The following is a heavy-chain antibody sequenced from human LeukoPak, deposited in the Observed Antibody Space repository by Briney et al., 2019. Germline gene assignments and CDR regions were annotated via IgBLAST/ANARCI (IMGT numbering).Heavy chain of an antibody. D-gene: IGHD6-19*01. CDR2: IIPIFGTS. J-gene: IGHJ4*02. Sequence: SVKVSCKASGGTFSSYAISWVRQAPGQGLEWMGGIIPIFGTSNYAQKFQGRVTITADESTSTAYIELSSLRSEDTDVYYCARYYSGWYYFDYWGQGTLVTVS. V-gene: IGHV1-69*13. CDR1: GGTFSSYA. CDR3: ARYYSGWYYFDY.